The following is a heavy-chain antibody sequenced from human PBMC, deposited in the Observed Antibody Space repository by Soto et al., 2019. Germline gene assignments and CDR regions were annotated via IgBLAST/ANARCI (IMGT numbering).Heavy chain of an antibody. Sequence: EVQVVESGGGLIQPGGSLRLSCAASGFIVSSNYMGWVRQAPGKGLECVSVIYSGGSTDYADSVKGRFTISRDSSKNTLYLQMNSLRADDTAMYYCARSWGYLDYWGQGTLVTVSS. D-gene: IGHD3-16*01. V-gene: IGHV3-53*01. J-gene: IGHJ4*02. CDR3: ARSWGYLDY. CDR2: IYSGGST. CDR1: GFIVSSNY.